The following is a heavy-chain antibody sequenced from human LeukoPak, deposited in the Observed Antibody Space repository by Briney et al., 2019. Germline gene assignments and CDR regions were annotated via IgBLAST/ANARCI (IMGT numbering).Heavy chain of an antibody. J-gene: IGHJ6*03. CDR1: GYSISSGYH. V-gene: IGHV4-38-2*02. CDR2: IYHSGST. D-gene: IGHD3-3*01. CDR3: ARVNDFWSGYPMDV. Sequence: PSETLSLTCTVSGYSISSGYHWGWIRQPPGKGLEWIGSIYHSGSTYYNPSLKSRVTISVDTSKNQFSLKLSSVTAADTAVYYCARVNDFWSGYPMDVWGKGTTVTVSS.